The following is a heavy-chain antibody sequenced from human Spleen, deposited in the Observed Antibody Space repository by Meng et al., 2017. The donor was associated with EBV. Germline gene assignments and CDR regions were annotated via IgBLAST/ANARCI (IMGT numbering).Heavy chain of an antibody. V-gene: IGHV4-4*02. Sequence: QVQGKGSRPALVNPSETLCRTCAVSGDSISSSDWWSWVRQPPGKGLEWIGEIYHSGSTNDNPSIKSRVTISIDKSENQFSLKLTSVTAADTALYYCARDRGAQYSGWFDPWGPGTLVTVSS. J-gene: IGHJ5*02. D-gene: IGHD6-6*01. CDR3: ARDRGAQYSGWFDP. CDR1: GDSISSSDW. CDR2: IYHSGST.